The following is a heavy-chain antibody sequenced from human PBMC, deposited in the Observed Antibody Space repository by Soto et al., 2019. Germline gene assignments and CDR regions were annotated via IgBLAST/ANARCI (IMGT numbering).Heavy chain of an antibody. CDR2: ISGSGGTT. Sequence: EVQLLESGGGLVQPGGSLRLSCAASGFTFNDYAMSWVRQAPGKGLEWVSTISGSGGTTYYADSVKGRFTISRDNSKNTLYLQMDSLRAEDTAVHYWAKKEWGGGVDVWGQGTTVTVSS. CDR3: AKKEWGGGVDV. D-gene: IGHD3-3*01. J-gene: IGHJ6*02. V-gene: IGHV3-23*01. CDR1: GFTFNDYA.